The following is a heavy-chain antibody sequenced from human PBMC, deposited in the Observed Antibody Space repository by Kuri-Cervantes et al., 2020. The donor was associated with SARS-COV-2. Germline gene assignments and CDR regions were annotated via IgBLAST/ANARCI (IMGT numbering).Heavy chain of an antibody. CDR3: ARAVLGVVAYFDY. V-gene: IGHV3-23*01. CDR1: GLTFSSYA. J-gene: IGHJ4*02. D-gene: IGHD3-3*01. CDR2: IGGSGVRT. Sequence: GESLKISCAASGLTFSSYAMNWVRQAPGKGLEWVSVIGGSGVRTNYADSVKGRFTISRDNAKNSLYLQMNSLRAEDTAVYYCARAVLGVVAYFDYWGQGTLVTVSS.